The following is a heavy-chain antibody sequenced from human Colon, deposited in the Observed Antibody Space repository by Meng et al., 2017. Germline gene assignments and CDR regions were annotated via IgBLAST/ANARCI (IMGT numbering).Heavy chain of an antibody. CDR3: AREGNKGQQVEEFDY. Sequence: VRRWQSGARVKKPGASVKVSCKASGYTFTAYYGHWVRQAPGQGLEWMGRINPNTGDTNYAQKFQGRVTMTRDTSISTAYMELSRLSSDDTAVYYCAREGNKGQQVEEFDYWGQGTLVTVSS. CDR2: INPNTGDT. V-gene: IGHV1-2*06. J-gene: IGHJ4*02. CDR1: GYTFTAYY. D-gene: IGHD6-13*01.